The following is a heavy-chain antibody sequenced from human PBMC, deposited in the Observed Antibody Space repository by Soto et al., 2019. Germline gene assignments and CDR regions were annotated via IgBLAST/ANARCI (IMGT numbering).Heavy chain of an antibody. CDR1: GGSISSGDYY. J-gene: IGHJ5*02. CDR2: IYYSGGT. V-gene: IGHV4-30-4*01. Sequence: SETLSLTCTVSGGSISSGDYYWSWIRQPPGKGLEWIGYIYYSGGTYYNPSLKSRVTISVDTSKNQFSLKLSSVTAADTAVYYCARDRGDINWFDPWGQGTLVTVSS. CDR3: ARDRGDINWFDP. D-gene: IGHD3-9*01.